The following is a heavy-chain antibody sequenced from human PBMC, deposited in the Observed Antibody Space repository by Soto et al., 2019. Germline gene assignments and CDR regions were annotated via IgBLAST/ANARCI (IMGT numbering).Heavy chain of an antibody. CDR3: AKCSDYGDYFGWFDP. V-gene: IGHV3-23*01. D-gene: IGHD4-17*01. J-gene: IGHJ5*02. Sequence: TGGSLRLSCAASGFTFSSYAMSWVRQAPGKGLEWVSAISGSGGSTYYADSVKGRFTISRDNSKNTLYLQMNSLRAEDTAVYYCAKCSDYGDYFGWFDPWGQGTLVTVSS. CDR2: ISGSGGST. CDR1: GFTFSSYA.